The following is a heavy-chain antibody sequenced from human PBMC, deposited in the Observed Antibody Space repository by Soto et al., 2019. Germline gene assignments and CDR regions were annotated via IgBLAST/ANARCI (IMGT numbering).Heavy chain of an antibody. Sequence: QVQLVESGGGVVQPGTSLRLSCAASGFTFSHYGIHGVRQAPGKGLEWVAVTWSGGRGEYYADSVRGRFTISRDNSKTTVYLQMNSLRVEDTAVYYCAEDDDTSSHYSLLDFRGQGTLVTVSS. CDR3: AEDDDTSSHYSLLDF. CDR1: GFTFSHYG. J-gene: IGHJ4*02. V-gene: IGHV3-33*06. D-gene: IGHD3-22*01. CDR2: TWSGGRGE.